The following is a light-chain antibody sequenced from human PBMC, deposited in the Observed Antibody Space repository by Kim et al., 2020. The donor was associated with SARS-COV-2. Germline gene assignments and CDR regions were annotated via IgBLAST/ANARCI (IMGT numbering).Light chain of an antibody. CDR1: NSNIGAGYE. CDR3: QSYDTGLSSII. Sequence: QSVLTQPPSMSGAPGQSVTISCTGSNSNIGAGYEVHWYQQFPGTAPKLLIYNDYRRPSGVPDRFSGSRSASSASLAITGLQAEDEADYYCQSYDTGLSSIIFGGGTQLTVL. CDR2: NDY. J-gene: IGLJ2*01. V-gene: IGLV1-40*01.